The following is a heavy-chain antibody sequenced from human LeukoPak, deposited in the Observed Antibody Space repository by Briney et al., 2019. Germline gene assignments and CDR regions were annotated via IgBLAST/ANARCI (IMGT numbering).Heavy chain of an antibody. CDR2: IYSSGST. CDR3: AGALIGLNIVVVPAAQRGGYFDY. J-gene: IGHJ4*02. D-gene: IGHD2-2*01. V-gene: IGHV4-59*12. CDR1: GGSITSYY. Sequence: PETLSLTCTVSGGSITSYYWSWIRQPPGKGLEWIGYIYSSGSTNYNPSLKSRVPISVDTSKNQFSLKLSSVTAADTAVYYCAGALIGLNIVVVPAAQRGGYFDYWGQGTLVTVSS.